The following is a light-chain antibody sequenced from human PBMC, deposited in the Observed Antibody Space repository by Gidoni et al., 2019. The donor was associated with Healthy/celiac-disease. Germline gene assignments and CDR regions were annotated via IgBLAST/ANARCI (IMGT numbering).Light chain of an antibody. V-gene: IGKV3-20*01. Sequence: EIALTQSPGTLPLSPGERATLSFRASQSVSTSYLAWYQQKPGQAPRLLIYGASSRATGIPGRFSGSGSGTDFTLTISRLEPEDFAVYYCQQYGSSRGITFGQGTRLKIK. CDR2: GAS. CDR1: QSVSTSY. CDR3: QQYGSSRGIT. J-gene: IGKJ5*01.